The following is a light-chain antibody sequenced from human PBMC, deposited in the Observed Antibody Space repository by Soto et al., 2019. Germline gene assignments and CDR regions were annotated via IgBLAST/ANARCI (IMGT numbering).Light chain of an antibody. V-gene: IGKV3-15*01. CDR3: QQYNNWPPWT. CDR1: QSVSSN. Sequence: EVERTQSPATRSLSPGERAPISCRASQSVSSNLAWYQQKPCQAHRLLIYGASTRATGIPARFSGSGSGTEFTLTISSLQSEDFAVYYCQQYNNWPPWTFGQGTKVDIK. J-gene: IGKJ1*01. CDR2: GAS.